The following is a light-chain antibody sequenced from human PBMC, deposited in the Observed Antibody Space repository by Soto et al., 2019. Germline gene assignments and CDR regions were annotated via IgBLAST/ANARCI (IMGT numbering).Light chain of an antibody. CDR1: SSDVGGYNY. CDR3: SSYTSSSTLV. CDR2: NVS. J-gene: IGLJ2*01. Sequence: QSALTQPASGSGSPGQSITISCTGTSSDVGGYNYVSWYQQHPGKAPQLMIYNVSNRPSGVSNRFSGSKSGNTASLISSGLQDEDEDDYYCSSYTSSSTLVFGGGTKLTVL. V-gene: IGLV2-14*01.